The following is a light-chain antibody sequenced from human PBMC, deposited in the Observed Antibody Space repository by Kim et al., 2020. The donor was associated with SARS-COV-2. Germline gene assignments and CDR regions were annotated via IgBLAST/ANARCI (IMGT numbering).Light chain of an antibody. CDR2: DAS. V-gene: IGKV1-33*01. Sequence: SESVGDRVTITCQASQDISKFLNWYQQKPGKAPKLLIYDASNLESGVPSRFSGSGSGTDFTFTVSSLQPEDIATYFCQQYDNLPYTFGQGTKLEI. J-gene: IGKJ2*01. CDR1: QDISKF. CDR3: QQYDNLPYT.